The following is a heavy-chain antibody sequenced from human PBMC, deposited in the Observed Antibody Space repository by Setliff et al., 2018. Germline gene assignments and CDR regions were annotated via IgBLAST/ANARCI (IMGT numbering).Heavy chain of an antibody. V-gene: IGHV1-69*05. CDR1: GYSFTNYD. D-gene: IGHD3-10*01. CDR2: IIPIFGTA. Sequence: GASVKVSCKASGYSFTNYDISWVRQAPGQGLEWMGGIIPIFGTANYAQKFQGRVTITTDESTSTAYMELSSLRSEDTAVYYCARELLDGYDAFDIWGQGTMVTVSS. CDR3: ARELLDGYDAFDI. J-gene: IGHJ3*02.